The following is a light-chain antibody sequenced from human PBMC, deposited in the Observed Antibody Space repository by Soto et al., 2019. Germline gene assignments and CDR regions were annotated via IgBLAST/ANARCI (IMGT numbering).Light chain of an antibody. V-gene: IGKV3-20*01. Sequence: ETVLTQSPGTLSLSPGEGATLSCRASQGVSSNFLAWYQQKPGQAPRLLIYGASTRATGAPDRFSGSGSGTDFTLTISRLEPEDFAVYYCHQYGSSRRSFGQGTKVDIK. CDR1: QGVSSNF. CDR3: HQYGSSRRS. CDR2: GAS. J-gene: IGKJ1*01.